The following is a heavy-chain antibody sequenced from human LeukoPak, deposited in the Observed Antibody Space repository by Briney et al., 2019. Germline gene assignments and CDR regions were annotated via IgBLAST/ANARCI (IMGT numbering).Heavy chain of an antibody. CDR1: GHSISSHNY. J-gene: IGHJ3*01. CDR2: IYHSGST. CDR3: AKNLTRKAFDV. V-gene: IGHV4-38-2*01. D-gene: IGHD1-14*01. Sequence: PSETLSLTCSVSGHSISSHNYWAWIRQPPGKGLGWIGTIYHSGSTYYNPSLKSRVTLSVDTTKNEFSWNLKSVTAADTAMYYCAKNLTRKAFDVWGHGTMVIVSA.